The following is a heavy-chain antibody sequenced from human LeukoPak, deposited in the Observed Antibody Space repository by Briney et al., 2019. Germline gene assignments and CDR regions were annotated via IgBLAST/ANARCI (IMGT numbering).Heavy chain of an antibody. Sequence: GGSLRLSCAASGFTVSSNYMSWVRQAPGKGLEWVSVIYNGGSTYYADSVKGRFTISRDNSKNTLYLQMNSLRAEDTAVYYCARAFSGYCSSTSCSPFDYWGQGTLVTVSS. J-gene: IGHJ4*02. CDR3: ARAFSGYCSSTSCSPFDY. V-gene: IGHV3-66*01. CDR1: GFTVSSNY. CDR2: IYNGGST. D-gene: IGHD2-2*01.